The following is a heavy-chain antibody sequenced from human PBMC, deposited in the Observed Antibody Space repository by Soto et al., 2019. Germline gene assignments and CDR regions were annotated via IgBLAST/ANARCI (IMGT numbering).Heavy chain of an antibody. Sequence: QVQLVESGGGAVQPGRTLRLSCEGSGFIFGYYGVHWVRQAPGGGLECVSAISSSGDNEFYAVSVEGRFNIFRDNSRNTMYVELHCLTSDDKNVSYCARTNYASDGFLDAFELWGQGTVVTFAS. J-gene: IGHJ3*01. CDR3: ARTNYASDGFLDAFEL. D-gene: IGHD3-22*01. CDR1: GFIFGYYG. V-gene: IGHV3-30*03. CDR2: ISSSGDNE.